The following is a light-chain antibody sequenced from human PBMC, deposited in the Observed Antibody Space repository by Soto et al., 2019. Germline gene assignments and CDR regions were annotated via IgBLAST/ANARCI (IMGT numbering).Light chain of an antibody. J-gene: IGKJ5*01. V-gene: IGKV3-15*01. Sequence: EIVMTQSPATLSVSPGERATLSCRASQSVGTNLAWYQQKPGQAPRLLIYGASTRATGIPDRFSGSGSGTDFTLTISSMQSEDFAVYHCHQYKNWSSITFGQGTRLEIK. CDR2: GAS. CDR1: QSVGTN. CDR3: HQYKNWSSIT.